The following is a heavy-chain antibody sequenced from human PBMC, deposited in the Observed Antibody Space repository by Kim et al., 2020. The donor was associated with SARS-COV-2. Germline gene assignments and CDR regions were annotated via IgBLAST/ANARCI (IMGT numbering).Heavy chain of an antibody. CDR3: ARHRYSSGWYFDY. J-gene: IGHJ4*02. D-gene: IGHD6-19*01. Sequence: YNPSLKSRVTISGDTSKNQFSLKLSSVTAADTAVYYCARHRYSSGWYFDYWGQGTLVTVSS. V-gene: IGHV4-59*08.